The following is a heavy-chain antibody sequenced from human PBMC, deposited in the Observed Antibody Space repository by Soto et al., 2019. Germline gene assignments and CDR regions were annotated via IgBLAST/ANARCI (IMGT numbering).Heavy chain of an antibody. CDR2: IYYSGST. D-gene: IGHD3-16*01. CDR1: GGSISSSSYY. J-gene: IGHJ4*02. V-gene: IGHV4-39*01. CDR3: ARHGGDFDY. Sequence: SETLSLTCTVSGGSISSSSYYWGWIRQPPGKGLEWIGSIYYSGSTYYNPSLKSRVTISVDTSKNQFSLKLSSVTAADTAVYYCARHGGDFDYWGQGTLVTVSS.